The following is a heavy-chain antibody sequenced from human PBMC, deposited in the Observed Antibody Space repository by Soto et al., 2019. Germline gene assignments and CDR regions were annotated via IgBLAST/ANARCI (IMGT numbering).Heavy chain of an antibody. CDR3: ARDGGYSSGWYYYYYGMDV. Sequence: ASVKVSCKASGYTFTGYYMHWVRQAHGQGLEWMGWISAYNGNTDYAQKLQGRVTMTTDTSTSTAYMELRSLRSDDTAVYYCARDGGYSSGWYYYYYGMDVWGQGTTVTVSS. CDR1: GYTFTGYY. V-gene: IGHV1-18*04. D-gene: IGHD6-19*01. J-gene: IGHJ6*02. CDR2: ISAYNGNT.